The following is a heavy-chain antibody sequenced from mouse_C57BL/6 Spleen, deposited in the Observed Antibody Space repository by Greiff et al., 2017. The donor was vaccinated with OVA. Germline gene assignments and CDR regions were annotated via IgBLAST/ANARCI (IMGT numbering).Heavy chain of an antibody. J-gene: IGHJ3*01. CDR1: GYTFTSYW. Sequence: VKLKQPGAELVKPGASVTLSCKASGYTFTSYWMHWVKQRPGQGLEWIGMIHPNSGSTNYNEKFKSKATLTVDKSSSTAYMQLSSLTSEDSAVYYCASRSNSFAYWGQGTLVTVSA. CDR2: IHPNSGST. V-gene: IGHV1-64*01. CDR3: ASRSNSFAY. D-gene: IGHD2-5*01.